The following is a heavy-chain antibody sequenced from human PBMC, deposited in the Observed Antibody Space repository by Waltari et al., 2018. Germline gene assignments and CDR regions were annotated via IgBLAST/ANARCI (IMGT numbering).Heavy chain of an antibody. CDR3: ATLTGGEDFDY. Sequence: EVQLVQSGAEVKKPGATVKISCKASGYTFTDYYMHWVQQAPGKGLEWMGRVDREDVETIYAEKFQGRLTITADTSTDTAYRELSSLRSEDTAVYYCATLTGGEDFDYWGQGTLVTVSS. J-gene: IGHJ4*02. D-gene: IGHD3-16*01. V-gene: IGHV1-69-2*01. CDR2: VDREDVET. CDR1: GYTFTDYY.